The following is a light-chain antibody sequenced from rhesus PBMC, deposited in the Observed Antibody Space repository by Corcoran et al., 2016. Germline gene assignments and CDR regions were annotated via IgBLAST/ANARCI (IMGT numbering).Light chain of an antibody. J-gene: IGKJ4*01. CDR2: ATS. CDR3: LQDYTTPLT. CDR1: QDINKE. Sequence: DIQMTQSPSSLSASVGGRVTVTCRASQDINKELSWYQQKPGKAPTLLINATSSLQTGVSSRFSGSGSGTDYTLTISSLQPEDVATYYCLQDYTTPLTFGGGTKVEIK. V-gene: IGKV1-94*01.